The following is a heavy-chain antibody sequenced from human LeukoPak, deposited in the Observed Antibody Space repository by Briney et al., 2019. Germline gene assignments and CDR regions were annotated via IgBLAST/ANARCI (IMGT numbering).Heavy chain of an antibody. Sequence: GESLKISCKGSGYNFATYWIGWVRQMPGKDLEWMGIIYPGDSDTRYSPSFRGQVTISADKSISAAYLQWSSLKASDTAIYYCARRYSYGYSYYFDYWGQGTLVTVSS. CDR2: IYPGDSDT. J-gene: IGHJ4*02. CDR3: ARRYSYGYSYYFDY. V-gene: IGHV5-51*01. CDR1: GYNFATYW. D-gene: IGHD5-18*01.